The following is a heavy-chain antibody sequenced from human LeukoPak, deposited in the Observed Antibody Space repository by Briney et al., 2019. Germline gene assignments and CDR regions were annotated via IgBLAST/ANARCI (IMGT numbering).Heavy chain of an antibody. CDR3: ARDTSTVTTLII. CDR2: IIPIFGTA. D-gene: IGHD4-17*01. V-gene: IGHV1-69*05. CDR1: GGTFSSYA. J-gene: IGHJ4*02. Sequence: ASVKVSCKASGGTFSSYAISWVRQAPGQGLEWMGGIIPIFGTANYAQKFQGRVTITTDESTSTAYMELSSLRSEDTAVYYCARDTSTVTTLIIWGQGTLVTVSS.